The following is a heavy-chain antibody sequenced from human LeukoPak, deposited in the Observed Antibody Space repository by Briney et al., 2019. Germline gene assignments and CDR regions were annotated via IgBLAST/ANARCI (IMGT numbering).Heavy chain of an antibody. CDR2: ISWNSGSM. CDR3: AKAAVAGTGLDS. CDR1: GFTFDDYA. J-gene: IGHJ4*02. V-gene: IGHV3-9*03. D-gene: IGHD6-19*01. Sequence: GGSLRLSCAASGFTFDDYAMHWVRQAPGKGLEWVSGISWNSGSMGYADSVKGRFTISRDNAKNSLFLQMNSLRAEDMALYYCAKAAVAGTGLDSWGQGTLVTVSS.